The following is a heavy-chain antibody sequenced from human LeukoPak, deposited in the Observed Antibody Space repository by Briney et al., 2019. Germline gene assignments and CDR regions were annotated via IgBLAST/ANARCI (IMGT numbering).Heavy chain of an antibody. CDR1: GFTFSSYS. V-gene: IGHV3-21*01. Sequence: GGSLRLSCAASGFTFSSYSMKWVRQAPGKGLEWVSSISSSSSYIYYADSVKGRFTISRDNAKNSLYLQMNSLRAEDTAVYYCARALSTYYYDSSGYPWGQGTLATVSS. CDR2: ISSSSSYI. D-gene: IGHD3-22*01. CDR3: ARALSTYYYDSSGYP. J-gene: IGHJ5*02.